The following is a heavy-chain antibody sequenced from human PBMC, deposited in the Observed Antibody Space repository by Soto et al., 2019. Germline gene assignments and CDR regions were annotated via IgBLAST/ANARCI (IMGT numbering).Heavy chain of an antibody. CDR1: EDSFDNSA. J-gene: IGHJ5*02. CDR3: AKLRRGATGTEGFHP. Sequence: ELQLLESGGGLAHQGESLTLSCAASEDSFDNSAMTWVRQAPGKGLEWVSTTTNTVGTTHYADYVKVRFTVSRDNFMNTLYLLMNSLRAEDTAVYYCAKLRRGATGTEGFHPWGQGTLVTVSS. V-gene: IGHV3-23*01. CDR2: TTNTVGTT. D-gene: IGHD1-1*01.